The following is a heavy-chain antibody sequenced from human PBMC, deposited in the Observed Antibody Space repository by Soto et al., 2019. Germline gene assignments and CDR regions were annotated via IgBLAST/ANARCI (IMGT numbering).Heavy chain of an antibody. V-gene: IGHV1-8*01. CDR3: ASDMSTT. CDR1: GYTFTSHD. Sequence: QVQLVQSGAEVKKPGASVKVSCKASGYTFTSHDINWMRQATGQGLEWMGWMNPNTGHTNYAQKFQGRVTMTRDTCISTAYMELTNLRSEDTAIYYCASDMSTTWGQGTLVTVSS. J-gene: IGHJ5*02. D-gene: IGHD2-2*01. CDR2: MNPNTGHT.